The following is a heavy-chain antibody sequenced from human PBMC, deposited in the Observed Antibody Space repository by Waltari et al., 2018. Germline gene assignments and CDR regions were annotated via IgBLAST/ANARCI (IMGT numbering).Heavy chain of an antibody. D-gene: IGHD6-13*01. J-gene: IGHJ4*02. CDR1: FSSYS. CDR2: ISSSSSTI. CDR3: ARDRPTSFGRGVEGAAAGGFDY. V-gene: IGHV3-48*01. Sequence: FSSYSMNWVRQAPGKGLEWVSYISSSSSTIYYADSVKGRFTISRDNAKNSLYLQMNSLRAEDTAVYYCARDRPTSFGRGVEGAAAGGFDYWGQGTLVTVSS.